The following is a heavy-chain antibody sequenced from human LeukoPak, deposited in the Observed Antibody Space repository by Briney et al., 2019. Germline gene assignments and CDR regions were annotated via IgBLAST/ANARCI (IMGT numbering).Heavy chain of an antibody. J-gene: IGHJ4*02. Sequence: ASVKVSCKASGYTFTSNAMHWVRQAPGQRPEWMGWINTGNGNTKYSQKFQGRVTISRDTSANTAYMEVSSLGSEDTAVYYCARGAAEGLVRWGQGTLVTVSS. CDR1: GYTFTSNA. V-gene: IGHV1-3*04. D-gene: IGHD6-13*01. CDR3: ARGAAEGLVR. CDR2: INTGNGNT.